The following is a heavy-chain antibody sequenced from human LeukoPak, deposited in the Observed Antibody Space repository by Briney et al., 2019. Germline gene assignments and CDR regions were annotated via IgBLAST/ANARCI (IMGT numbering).Heavy chain of an antibody. D-gene: IGHD3-10*01. Sequence: GESLKISCKGSGYSFTSYWIGWVRQMPGKGLEWMGIIYPGDSDTRYSPSFQGQVTISADKSISTAYLQWSSLKASDTAMYYCARRAMVRGVIKSQFDPWGQGTLVTVSS. CDR1: GYSFTSYW. J-gene: IGHJ5*02. V-gene: IGHV5-51*01. CDR2: IYPGDSDT. CDR3: ARRAMVRGVIKSQFDP.